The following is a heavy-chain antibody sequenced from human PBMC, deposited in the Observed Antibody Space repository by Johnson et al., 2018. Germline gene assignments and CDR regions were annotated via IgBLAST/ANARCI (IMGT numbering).Heavy chain of an antibody. CDR2: ISPIFGTA. D-gene: IGHD3-22*01. CDR1: GGTFSSYA. J-gene: IGHJ4*02. CDR3: ARGNYDSSVFFDY. Sequence: QVLLVQSGAEVKKPGSSVKVSCKASGGTFSSYAISWVRQAPGQGLEWMGGISPIFGTANYAQKFQGRVTMTRNTSISTAYMDLISLRSEDTAVYYCARGNYDSSVFFDYWCQGTLVTVSS. V-gene: IGHV1-69*05.